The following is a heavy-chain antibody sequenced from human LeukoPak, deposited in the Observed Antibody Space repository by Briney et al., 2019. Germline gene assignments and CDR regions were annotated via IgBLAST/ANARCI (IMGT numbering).Heavy chain of an antibody. CDR2: INHSGST. Sequence: SETLSLTCTVSGYSISSGYYWGWIRQPPGKGLEWIGEINHSGSTNYNPSLKSRVTISVDTSKNQFSLKLSSVTAADTAVYYCASMDDYGADWGQGTLVTVSS. V-gene: IGHV4-38-2*02. D-gene: IGHD4-17*01. CDR1: GYSISSGYY. J-gene: IGHJ4*02. CDR3: ASMDDYGAD.